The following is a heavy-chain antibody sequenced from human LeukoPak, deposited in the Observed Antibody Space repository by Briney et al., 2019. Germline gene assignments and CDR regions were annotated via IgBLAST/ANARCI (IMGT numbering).Heavy chain of an antibody. V-gene: IGHV3-21*01. J-gene: IGHJ3*02. D-gene: IGHD5-18*01. CDR3: ARVVDTPMVLYGAVDI. Sequence: GGSLRLSCAASGFTFSSYSMNWVRQAPGKGLEWVSSISSSSSYIYYADSVKGRFTIPRDNARNSLYLQMISLRAEDTAVYYCARVVDTPMVLYGAVDIWGQGTMVTVSS. CDR1: GFTFSSYS. CDR2: ISSSSSYI.